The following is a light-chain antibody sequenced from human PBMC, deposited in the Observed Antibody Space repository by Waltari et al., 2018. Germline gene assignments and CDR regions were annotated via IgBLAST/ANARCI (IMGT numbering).Light chain of an antibody. CDR2: YDS. CDR3: QVWDSSSDHGL. V-gene: IGLV3-21*01. J-gene: IGLJ2*01. Sequence: SYDVTQPRSVSVSPGQTARITCGGDNIGSKNVHWYQQKPAQAPMLVIYYDSDRPSGTPERFSGSNSGNTATLTISGVEAGDEADYYCQVWDSSSDHGLFGGGTRLTVL. CDR1: NIGSKN.